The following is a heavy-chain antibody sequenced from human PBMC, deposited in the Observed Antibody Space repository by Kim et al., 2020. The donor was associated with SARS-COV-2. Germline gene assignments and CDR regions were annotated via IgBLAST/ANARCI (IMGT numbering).Heavy chain of an antibody. V-gene: IGHV1-2*02. D-gene: IGHD4-17*01. CDR3: AREFGPVDYGDYDPFGY. Sequence: ASVKVSCKASGYTFTGYYMHWVRQAPGQGLEWMGWINPNRGGTNYAQKFQGRVTMTRDTSISTAYMELSRLRSDDTAVYYCAREFGPVDYGDYDPFGYWGQGTLVTVSS. CDR2: INPNRGGT. CDR1: GYTFTGYY. J-gene: IGHJ4*02.